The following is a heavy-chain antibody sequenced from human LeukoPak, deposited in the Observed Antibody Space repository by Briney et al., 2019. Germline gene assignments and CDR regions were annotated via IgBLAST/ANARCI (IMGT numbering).Heavy chain of an antibody. Sequence: GGSLRLSCAASGFTVSSSYMSWVRQAPGKGLEWVSVIYGGGRTYYADSVKGRFTISRDNFKNTLYLQMNSLRAEDTAVYYCARALSPTELDYWGQGTLVIVSS. D-gene: IGHD1-26*01. CDR2: IYGGGRT. J-gene: IGHJ4*02. CDR3: ARALSPTELDY. V-gene: IGHV3-66*01. CDR1: GFTVSSSY.